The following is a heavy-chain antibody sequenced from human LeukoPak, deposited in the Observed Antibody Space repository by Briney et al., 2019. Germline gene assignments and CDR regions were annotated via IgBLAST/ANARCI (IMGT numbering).Heavy chain of an antibody. CDR3: AGGLWLGEFDS. D-gene: IGHD3-10*01. CDR1: GFTVSGNY. J-gene: IGHJ4*02. Sequence: GGSLRLSCAASGFTVSGNYLTWVRQAPGKGLEWVSVIYSGGSTYYADSVKGRFTISRDNSRNTLYLQMNSLRAEGTAVYYCAGGLWLGEFDSWGQGTLVTVSS. CDR2: IYSGGST. V-gene: IGHV3-53*01.